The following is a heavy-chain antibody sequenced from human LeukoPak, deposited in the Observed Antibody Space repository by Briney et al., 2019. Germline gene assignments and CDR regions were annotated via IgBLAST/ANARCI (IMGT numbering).Heavy chain of an antibody. V-gene: IGHV3-7*01. CDR2: IKEDGSER. J-gene: IGHJ6*02. D-gene: IGHD3-3*01. CDR3: ARDSFEEWYYGMDV. CDR1: AFIFSGHW. Sequence: GGSLRLSCEGSAFIFSGHWMNWVRQTPGKGLEWVASIKEDGSERQYVDSVKGRFSISRDNTKGSLFLQLNSLRAEDTAVYYCARDSFEEWYYGMDVWGQGTTVTVSS.